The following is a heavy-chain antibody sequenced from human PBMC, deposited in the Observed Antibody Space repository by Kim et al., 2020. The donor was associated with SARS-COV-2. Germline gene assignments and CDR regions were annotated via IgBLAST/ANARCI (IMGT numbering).Heavy chain of an antibody. J-gene: IGHJ4*02. V-gene: IGHV1-69*01. Sequence: YARKFQCRVMITAVESTSTAYMELSSLRSEDTAVYYCATLPTYSGYDFDYWGQGTLVTVSS. D-gene: IGHD5-12*01. CDR3: ATLPTYSGYDFDY.